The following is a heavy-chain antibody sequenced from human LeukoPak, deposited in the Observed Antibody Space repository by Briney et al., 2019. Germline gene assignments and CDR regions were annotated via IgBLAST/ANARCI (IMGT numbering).Heavy chain of an antibody. D-gene: IGHD1-26*01. CDR2: IYYSGST. CDR3: ARDLGNFPDY. J-gene: IGHJ4*02. V-gene: IGHV4-61*01. Sequence: SETLSLTCTVSGYSISSGYYWGWIRQPPGKGLEWIGYIYYSGSTNYNPSLKSRVTISVDTSKNQFSLKLSSVTAADTAVYYCARDLGNFPDYWGQGTLVTVSS. CDR1: GYSISSGYY.